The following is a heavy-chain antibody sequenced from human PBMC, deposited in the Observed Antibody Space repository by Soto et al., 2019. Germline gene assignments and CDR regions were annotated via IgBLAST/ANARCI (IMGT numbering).Heavy chain of an antibody. CDR3: ARELYDSSGYYYINWSDP. V-gene: IGHV3-30-3*01. D-gene: IGHD3-22*01. J-gene: IGHJ5*02. CDR1: GFTFSSYA. Sequence: HPGGSLRLSCAASGFTFSSYAMHWVRQAPGKGLEWVAVISYDGSNKYYADSVKGRFTISRDNSKNTLYLQMNSLRAEDTAVYYCARELYDSSGYYYINWSDPWGQGT. CDR2: ISYDGSNK.